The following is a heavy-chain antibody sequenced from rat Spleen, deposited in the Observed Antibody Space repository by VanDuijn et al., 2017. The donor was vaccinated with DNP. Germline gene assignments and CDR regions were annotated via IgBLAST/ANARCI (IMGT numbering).Heavy chain of an antibody. CDR1: GYPITSNY. CDR2: ISYSGSP. D-gene: IGHD1-1*01. CDR3: ARLRLEWELRAMDA. Sequence: EVQLQESGPGLVKPSQSLSLTCSVTGYPITSNYWGWIRKFPGNKMEWIGHISYSGSPRYNPSLKSRISITRDTSKNQFFLQLDSVTTEDTATYYCARLRLEWELRAMDAWGQGTSVTVSS. J-gene: IGHJ4*01. V-gene: IGHV3-1*01.